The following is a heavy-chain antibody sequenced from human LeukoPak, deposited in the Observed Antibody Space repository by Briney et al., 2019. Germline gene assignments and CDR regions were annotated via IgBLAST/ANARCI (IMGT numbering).Heavy chain of an antibody. CDR1: GGSISTSNW. Sequence: SGTLSLTCAVSGGSISTSNWWSWVRQPPGKGLEWIGEIYHTGSTNYNPSLKSRVTMSVDTSKNQFSLKLYAVTAADTAVYYCARFGDCSDGLCFYYLDPWGQGTLVTVSS. J-gene: IGHJ5*02. D-gene: IGHD2-15*01. CDR3: ARFGDCSDGLCFYYLDP. V-gene: IGHV4-4*02. CDR2: IYHTGST.